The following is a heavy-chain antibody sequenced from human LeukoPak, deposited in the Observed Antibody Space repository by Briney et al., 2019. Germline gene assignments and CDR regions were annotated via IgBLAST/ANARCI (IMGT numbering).Heavy chain of an antibody. Sequence: GGSLRLSCAASGFTFSNYAMSWVRQAPGKGLEWVSAISGSGGTTYYADSVRGRFSISRNNSDNTLFLQMNSLRAEATAVYYCAKQSGSGYTSGWDWYSDLWGRGTLVTVSS. D-gene: IGHD6-25*01. CDR1: GFTFSNYA. CDR2: ISGSGGTT. CDR3: AKQSGSGYTSGWDWYSDL. V-gene: IGHV3-23*01. J-gene: IGHJ2*01.